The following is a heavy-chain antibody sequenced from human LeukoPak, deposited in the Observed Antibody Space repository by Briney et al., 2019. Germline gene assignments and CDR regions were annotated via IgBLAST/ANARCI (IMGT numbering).Heavy chain of an antibody. Sequence: SETLSLTCAVSGYSISSGYYWGWIRPPAGKGLEWIGRIYTSGSTNYNPSLKSRVTISVDTSKNQFSLKLSSVTAADTAVYYCATERHPVAGTSPFDYWGQGTLVTVSS. CDR3: ATERHPVAGTSPFDY. CDR2: IYTSGST. J-gene: IGHJ4*02. D-gene: IGHD6-19*01. CDR1: GYSISSGYY. V-gene: IGHV4-38-2*01.